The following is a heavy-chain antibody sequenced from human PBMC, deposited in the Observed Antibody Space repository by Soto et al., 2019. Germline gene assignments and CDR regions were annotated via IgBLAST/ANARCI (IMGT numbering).Heavy chain of an antibody. CDR1: GGSITNGDYY. CDR3: ARDAPGEAPY. J-gene: IGHJ4*02. D-gene: IGHD2-2*01. CDR2: INYRGTT. Sequence: QVQLQESGPGLVRPSQTLSLTCTVSGGSITNGDYYWNWIRQHPGKGLEWIGYINYRGTTFYNPSLKSRVFISVETSKNQFPLNLSSVTAADTAVYCCARDAPGEAPYWGQGTLVTVSS. V-gene: IGHV4-31*03.